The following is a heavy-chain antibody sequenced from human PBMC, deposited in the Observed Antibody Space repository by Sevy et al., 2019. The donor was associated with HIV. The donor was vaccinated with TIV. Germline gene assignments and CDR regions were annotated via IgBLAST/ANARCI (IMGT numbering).Heavy chain of an antibody. Sequence: ASVKVSCKVSGYTLTELSMHWVRQAPVKGLEWMGGFDPEDGETIYAQKFQGRVTMTEDTSTDTAYMELSSLRSEDTAVYYCATAVMITFGGVIANDYWGQGTLVTVSS. V-gene: IGHV1-24*01. D-gene: IGHD3-16*02. CDR1: GYTLTELS. CDR3: ATAVMITFGGVIANDY. J-gene: IGHJ4*02. CDR2: FDPEDGET.